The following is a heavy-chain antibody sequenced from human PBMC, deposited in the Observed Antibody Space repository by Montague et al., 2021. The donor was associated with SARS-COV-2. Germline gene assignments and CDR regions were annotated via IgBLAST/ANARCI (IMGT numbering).Heavy chain of an antibody. V-gene: IGHV4-38-2*02. CDR2: IYHSGTT. CDR1: GYSISSGYY. CDR3: ARDRTCRYGYLDAFEI. D-gene: IGHD5-24*01. Sequence: SETLSLTCTVSGYSISSGYYWGWIRKFPGKGLEWIGSIYHSGTTYYNPSLKSRVTISVDTSKNQFSLKLYSVTAADTAQFYCARDRTCRYGYLDAFEIWGQGTIVTVSS. J-gene: IGHJ3*02.